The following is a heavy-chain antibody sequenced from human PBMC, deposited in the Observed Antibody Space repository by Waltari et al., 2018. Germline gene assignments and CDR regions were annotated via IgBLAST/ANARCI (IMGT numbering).Heavy chain of an antibody. J-gene: IGHJ1*01. D-gene: IGHD2-15*01. CDR3: ARKNGARGINAPGYFQH. V-gene: IGHV4-34*01. CDR1: GGSFSCYY. CDR2: INHSGST. Sequence: QVQLQQWGAGLLKPSETLSLTCAVYGGSFSCYYWSWIRQPPGKGLEWIGEINHSGSTNYNPSLKSRVTISVDTSKNQFSLKLSSVTAADTAVYYCARKNGARGINAPGYFQHWGQGTLVTVSS.